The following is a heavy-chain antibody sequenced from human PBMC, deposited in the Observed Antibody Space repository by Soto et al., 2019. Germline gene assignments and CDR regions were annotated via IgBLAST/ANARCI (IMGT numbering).Heavy chain of an antibody. V-gene: IGHV1-18*01. Sequence: QVHLVQSGAEVKKPGASVKVSCKGSGYAFTTYGITWVRQAPGQGLEWMGWISAHNGNTNYAQKLQGRVTVTRDTSTSTAYMELRSMGSYGAAVYYCARGRYGGYWGQGALVTVSS. D-gene: IGHD3-10*01. CDR2: ISAHNGNT. CDR1: GYAFTTYG. CDR3: ARGRYGGY. J-gene: IGHJ4*02.